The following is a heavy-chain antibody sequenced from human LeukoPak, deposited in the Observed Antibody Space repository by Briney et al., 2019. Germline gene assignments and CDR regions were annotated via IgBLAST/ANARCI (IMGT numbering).Heavy chain of an antibody. Sequence: SVKVSCKASGGTFSSYAISWVRQAPGQGLEWMGGIIPIFGTANYAQKFQGRVTITADESTSTAYMELSSLRSEDTAVYYCARLGIGGYYFDYWGQGTRVTVSS. J-gene: IGHJ4*02. V-gene: IGHV1-69*13. CDR3: ARLGIGGYYFDY. CDR1: GGTFSSYA. D-gene: IGHD7-27*01. CDR2: IIPIFGTA.